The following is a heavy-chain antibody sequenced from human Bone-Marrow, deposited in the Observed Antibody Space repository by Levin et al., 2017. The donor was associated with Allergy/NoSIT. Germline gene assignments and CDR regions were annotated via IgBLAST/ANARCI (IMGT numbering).Heavy chain of an antibody. V-gene: IGHV4-39*02. Sequence: SQTLSLTCTVSGGSISSSSYYWGWIRQPPGKGLEWIGSIYYSGSTYYNPSLKSRVTISVDTSKNHFSLKLSSVTAADTAVYYCARCPVTIAEFDPWGQGTLVTVSS. CDR2: IYYSGST. CDR3: ARCPVTIAEFDP. D-gene: IGHD4-11*01. J-gene: IGHJ5*02. CDR1: GGSISSSSYY.